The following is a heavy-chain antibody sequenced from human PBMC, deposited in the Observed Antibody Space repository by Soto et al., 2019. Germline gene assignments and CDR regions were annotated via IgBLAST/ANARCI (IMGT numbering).Heavy chain of an antibody. V-gene: IGHV1-18*01. CDR1: GYTLSSYA. J-gene: IGHJ4*02. CDR2: ISAYNGNT. D-gene: IGHD2-8*01. CDR3: ARVDDIVLMVYAMDY. Sequence: ASVQVPCNTSGYTLSSYAISWVRQAPGQGLEWMGWISAYNGNTNYAQKLQGRVTMTTDTSTSTAYRERRSLRSDGTAVYYCARVDDIVLMVYAMDYWGQGTLVTVSS.